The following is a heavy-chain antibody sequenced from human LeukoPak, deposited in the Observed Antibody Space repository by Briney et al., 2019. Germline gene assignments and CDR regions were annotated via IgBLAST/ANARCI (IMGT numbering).Heavy chain of an antibody. V-gene: IGHV3-30*02. J-gene: IGHJ4*02. D-gene: IGHD3-22*01. Sequence: GGSLRLSCAASGFTFSTFVMHWVRQAPGTGLEWVATIWYDGSNKYYADSVKGRFTISRDNSKNTLYLQMNSLRAEDTAVYYCVKDDSSGYYGLIDYWGQGTLVTVSS. CDR2: IWYDGSNK. CDR1: GFTFSTFV. CDR3: VKDDSSGYYGLIDY.